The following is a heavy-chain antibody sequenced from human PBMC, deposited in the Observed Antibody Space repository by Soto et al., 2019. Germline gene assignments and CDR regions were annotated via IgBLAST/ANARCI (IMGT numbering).Heavy chain of an antibody. CDR3: TRDDSGLGIDY. CDR2: IPSDGRDV. V-gene: IGHV3-74*01. CDR1: GFNFRDFW. J-gene: IGHJ4*02. D-gene: IGHD1-26*01. Sequence: PGGSLRLSCEASGFNFRDFWMHWVRQPPGKGPEWVSNIPSDGRDVSYADSVRRRFTISRDDARNTLYLQMSDLRVEDTSIYYCTRDDSGLGIDYWGQGTQVTVPS.